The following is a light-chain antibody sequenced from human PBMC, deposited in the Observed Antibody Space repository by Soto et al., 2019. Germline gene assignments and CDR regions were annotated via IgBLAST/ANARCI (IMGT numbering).Light chain of an antibody. V-gene: IGLV1-40*01. CDR1: SSNIGAGYD. CDR3: QSYDNTLRGSNV. CDR2: TKG. Sequence: QSVLTQPPSVSGAPGQRVTISCTGGSSNIGAGYDVHWYQQLPGAAPKLLISTKGHRPSGVPDRFSASTSGTSASLAITGLQAEDEADYYCQSYDNTLRGSNVFGTGTKLTVL. J-gene: IGLJ1*01.